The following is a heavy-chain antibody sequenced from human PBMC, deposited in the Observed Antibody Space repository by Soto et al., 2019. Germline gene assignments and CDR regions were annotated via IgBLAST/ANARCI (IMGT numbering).Heavy chain of an antibody. V-gene: IGHV1-69*13. Sequence: GPSVKVSCKASGGTFSSYAISWVRQAPGQGLEWMGGIIPIFGTANYAQKFQGRVTITADESTSTAYMELSSLRSEDTAVYYCARDYLNPPVGARCSGGSCYGNWFDPWGQGTLVTVSS. D-gene: IGHD2-15*01. J-gene: IGHJ5*02. CDR2: IIPIFGTA. CDR1: GGTFSSYA. CDR3: ARDYLNPPVGARCSGGSCYGNWFDP.